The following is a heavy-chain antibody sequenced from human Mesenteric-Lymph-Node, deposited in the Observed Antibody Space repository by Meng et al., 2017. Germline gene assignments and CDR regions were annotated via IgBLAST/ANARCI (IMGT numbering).Heavy chain of an antibody. CDR3: AKPPADGYNYVDY. Sequence: EVQLVESGGGVVRPGGSLRLSCAASGFTFSSYAMSWVRQVPGKGLEWVSTISGSGGSTYYADSVKGRFTISRDNSKNTLYLQMNSLRAEDTAVYYCAKPPADGYNYVDYWGQGTLVTVSS. V-gene: IGHV3-23*04. D-gene: IGHD5-24*01. CDR1: GFTFSSYA. CDR2: ISGSGGST. J-gene: IGHJ4*02.